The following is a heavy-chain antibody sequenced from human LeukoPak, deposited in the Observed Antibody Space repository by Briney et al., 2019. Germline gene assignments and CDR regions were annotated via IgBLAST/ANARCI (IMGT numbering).Heavy chain of an antibody. CDR3: ARPYRVFYYFDS. V-gene: IGHV4-39*01. Sequence: PSETLSLTCTVSGGSISSSSYYWGWIRQPPGKGLEGIGSIYYSGSTYYNPSLKSRLIISVDTSKNQFSLKLSSVTAADMAVYYCARPYRVFYYFDSWGQGTLVSVSS. CDR2: IYYSGST. J-gene: IGHJ4*02. CDR1: GGSISSSSYY. D-gene: IGHD4-11*01.